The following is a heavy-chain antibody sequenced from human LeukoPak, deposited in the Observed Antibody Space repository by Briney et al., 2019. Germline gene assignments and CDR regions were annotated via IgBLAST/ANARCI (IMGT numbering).Heavy chain of an antibody. CDR3: ANAKGQRLLSPFDY. D-gene: IGHD2-15*01. CDR2: ISWNSGSI. V-gene: IGHV3-9*03. Sequence: PGGSLRLSCAASGFTFDDYAMHWVRQAPGKGLEWVSGISWNSGSIGYADSVKGRFTISRDNAKNSLYLQMNSLRAEDMALYYCANAKGQRLLSPFDYWGQGTRVTVSS. CDR1: GFTFDDYA. J-gene: IGHJ4*02.